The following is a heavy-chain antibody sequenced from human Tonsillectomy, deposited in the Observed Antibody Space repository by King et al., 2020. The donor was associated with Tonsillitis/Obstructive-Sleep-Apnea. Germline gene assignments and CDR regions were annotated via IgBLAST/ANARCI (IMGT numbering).Heavy chain of an antibody. Sequence: VQLQQWGAGLLKPSETLSLTCAVYGGSFSGYYWSWIRQPPGKGLAWIWEIKYSGSTNYNPSLKSRVTISLDTAKNPFSLKLSSVTAADTAVYYCARGIKYCSSTSCHLNWFDPWGQGTLVTVSS. D-gene: IGHD2-2*01. J-gene: IGHJ5*02. V-gene: IGHV4-34*01. CDR1: GGSFSGYY. CDR2: IKYSGST. CDR3: ARGIKYCSSTSCHLNWFDP.